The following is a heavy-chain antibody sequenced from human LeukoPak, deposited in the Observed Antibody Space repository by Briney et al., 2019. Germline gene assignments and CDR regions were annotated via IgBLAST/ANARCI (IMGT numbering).Heavy chain of an antibody. CDR1: GFTFSTLG. CDR3: AKGGSSDY. V-gene: IGHV3-23*01. CDR2: ITSSGDYT. Sequence: PGGSLRLSCADSGFTFSTLGMSCVRQAPGKGLEWVSTITSSGDYTYYADSVKGRFTISRDNPKNTLYLQMNSLRAEDTALYYCAKGGSSDYWGQGTLVTVSS. J-gene: IGHJ4*02. D-gene: IGHD6-6*01.